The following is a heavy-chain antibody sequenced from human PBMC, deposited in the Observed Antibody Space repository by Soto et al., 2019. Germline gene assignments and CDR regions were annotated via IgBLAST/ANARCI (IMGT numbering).Heavy chain of an antibody. J-gene: IGHJ4*02. V-gene: IGHV1-69*08. CDR1: GGTLSSYT. D-gene: IGHD2-15*01. Sequence: QVPLVQSGAEVKKPGSSVKVSCQASGGTLSSYTFSWVRQAPGQGLEWMGRIIPNLGITNYAQKFQGRITIIVDKSTSTAYMELSSLRSEDTAVYYCARDKGYCSGASCPDFDYWGQGTLVTVSS. CDR3: ARDKGYCSGASCPDFDY. CDR2: IIPNLGIT.